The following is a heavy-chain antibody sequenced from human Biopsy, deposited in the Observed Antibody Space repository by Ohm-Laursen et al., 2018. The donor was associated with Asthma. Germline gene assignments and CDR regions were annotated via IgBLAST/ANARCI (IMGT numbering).Heavy chain of an antibody. CDR3: ASPSSSREILYYYYNMDI. D-gene: IGHD6-13*01. Sequence: SVKVSCKASGGTFGNYAISWVRQAPGLGLEWMGGISPVFGSTNIAQKFQGRVTISADIFTKTAYLEVSSLRSDDTAVYYCASPSSSREILYYYYNMDIWGPGSTVSV. V-gene: IGHV1-69*06. CDR2: ISPVFGST. J-gene: IGHJ6*02. CDR1: GGTFGNYA.